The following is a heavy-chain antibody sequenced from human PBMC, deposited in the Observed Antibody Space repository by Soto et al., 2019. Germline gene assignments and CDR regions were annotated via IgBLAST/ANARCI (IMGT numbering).Heavy chain of an antibody. V-gene: IGHV6-1*01. J-gene: IGHJ6*02. CDR1: GDSVSSNSAA. CDR3: ARDPITIFGVGPYYYYYGMDV. CDR2: TYYRSKWYN. D-gene: IGHD3-3*01. Sequence: LSLTCAISGDSVSSNSAAWNWIRQSPSRGLEWLGRTYYRSKWYNDYAVSVKSRITINPDTSKNQFSLQLNSVTPEDTAVYYCARDPITIFGVGPYYYYYGMDVWGQGTTVTVSS.